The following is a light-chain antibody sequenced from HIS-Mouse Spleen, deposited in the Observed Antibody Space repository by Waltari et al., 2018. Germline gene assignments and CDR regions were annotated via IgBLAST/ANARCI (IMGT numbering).Light chain of an antibody. CDR3: QTWGTGIHVV. J-gene: IGLJ2*01. CDR1: SGHSSYA. Sequence: QLVLTQSPSASASLGASVKLTCTLSSGHSSYAIAWHQQQPEKGPRYLMKLNSDGSHSKWDGIPDRFSGSSSGAERYLTISSLQSEDEADYYCQTWGTGIHVVFGGGTKLTVL. CDR2: LNSDGSH. V-gene: IGLV4-69*01.